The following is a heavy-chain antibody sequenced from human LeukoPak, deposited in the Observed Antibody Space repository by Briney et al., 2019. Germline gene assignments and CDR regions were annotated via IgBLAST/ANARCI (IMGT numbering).Heavy chain of an antibody. D-gene: IGHD2-2*01. Sequence: GGSLRLSCAAFGFTFSGSAMHWVRQASGKGLEWVGRIRSKANSYATAYAASVKGRFTISRDDSKNTAYLQMNSLKTEDTAVYYCTRQEDIVVVPAVYYYYGMDVWGQGTTVTVSS. V-gene: IGHV3-73*01. CDR3: TRQEDIVVVPAVYYYYGMDV. J-gene: IGHJ6*02. CDR1: GFTFSGSA. CDR2: IRSKANSYAT.